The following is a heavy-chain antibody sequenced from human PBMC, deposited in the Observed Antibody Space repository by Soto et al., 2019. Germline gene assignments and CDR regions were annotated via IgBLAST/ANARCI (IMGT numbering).Heavy chain of an antibody. V-gene: IGHV1-69*08. D-gene: IGHD3-22*01. J-gene: IGHJ4*02. CDR3: ARDPYYYDSRDDY. CDR2: IIPILGIA. Sequence: QVQLVQSGAEVKKPGSSVKVSCKASGGTFSSYTISWVRQAPGQGLEWMGRIIPILGIANYAQKFQGRVTITADKSSSTPQLQLSSLRSEDTAVYYCARDPYYYDSRDDYWGQGTLVIVSS. CDR1: GGTFSSYT.